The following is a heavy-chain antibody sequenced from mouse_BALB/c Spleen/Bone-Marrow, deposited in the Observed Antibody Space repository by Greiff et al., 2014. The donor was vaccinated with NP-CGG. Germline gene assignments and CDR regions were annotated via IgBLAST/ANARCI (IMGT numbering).Heavy chain of an antibody. CDR2: ISPGNGAI. CDR3: LKRRYYAMDY. D-gene: IGHD1-2*01. CDR1: GYTFPDPA. Sequence: QVQLKESDAGVVKTGGFVEIFCQAFGYTFPDPAIYWGEPKPEQGPGWIGYISPGNGAIKYNEKFKGKATLTADKSSSTAYMQLNSLTSEDSAVYFCLKRRYYAMDYWGQGTSVTVSS. J-gene: IGHJ4*01. V-gene: IGHV1S53*02.